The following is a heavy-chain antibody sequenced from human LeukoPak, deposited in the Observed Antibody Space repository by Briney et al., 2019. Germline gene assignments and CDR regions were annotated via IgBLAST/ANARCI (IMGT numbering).Heavy chain of an antibody. D-gene: IGHD3-3*01. Sequence: SETLSLTCTVSGASISSYFWTWIRQSPGKGLEWIGYISNIGSTNYNPSLKSRVTISGDTSKNQFSLKLSSVTAADTAVYYCAGRRITIFGEVIRSRRHYFDPWGQGSLVTVSS. J-gene: IGHJ5*02. CDR1: GASISSYF. V-gene: IGHV4-59*12. CDR2: ISNIGST. CDR3: AGRRITIFGEVIRSRRHYFDP.